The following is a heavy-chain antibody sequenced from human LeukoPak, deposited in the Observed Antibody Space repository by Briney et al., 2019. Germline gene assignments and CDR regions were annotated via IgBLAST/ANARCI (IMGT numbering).Heavy chain of an antibody. CDR3: ARGSTGDKSNN. V-gene: IGHV4-31*03. CDR2: IYYSGTT. CDR1: GGSISSGGYY. Sequence: SETLSLTCTVSGGSISSGGYYWSWIRQPPGKGLEWIGYIYYSGTTSYNPSLKSRLTISLDTSENQFSLKLSSVTAADTAVYYCARGSTGDKSNNWGQGTLVTVSS. J-gene: IGHJ4*02. D-gene: IGHD7-27*01.